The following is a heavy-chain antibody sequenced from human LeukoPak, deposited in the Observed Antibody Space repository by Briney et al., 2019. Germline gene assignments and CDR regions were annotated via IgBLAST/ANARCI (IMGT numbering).Heavy chain of an antibody. CDR1: GFTFSSYA. V-gene: IGHV3-30-3*01. CDR3: ARRLFPVVVAATGAFDI. D-gene: IGHD2-15*01. CDR2: ISYDGSNK. J-gene: IGHJ3*02. Sequence: PGGSLRLSCAASGFTFSSYAMHWVRQAPGKGLEWVAVISYDGSNKYYADSVKGRFTISRDNSKNTLYLQMNSLRAEDTAVYYCARRLFPVVVAATGAFDIWGQGTMVTVSS.